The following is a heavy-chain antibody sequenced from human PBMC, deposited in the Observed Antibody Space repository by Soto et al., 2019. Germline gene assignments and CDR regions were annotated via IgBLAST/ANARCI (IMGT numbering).Heavy chain of an antibody. J-gene: IGHJ3*02. V-gene: IGHV3-23*01. CDR1: GFTFSSYA. CDR2: ISGSGGST. D-gene: IGHD3-22*01. Sequence: GGSLRLSCAASGFTFSSYAMSWVRQAPGKGLEWVSAISGSGGSTYYADSVKGRFTISRDNSKNTLYLQMNSLRAEDTAVYYCASGPYYYNSSGYQGAFDIWGQGTMVTVSS. CDR3: ASGPYYYNSSGYQGAFDI.